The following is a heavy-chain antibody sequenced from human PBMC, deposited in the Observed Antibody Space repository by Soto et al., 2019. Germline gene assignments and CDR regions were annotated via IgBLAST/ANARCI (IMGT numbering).Heavy chain of an antibody. CDR3: ARGGGYSGYLGGY. J-gene: IGHJ4*02. V-gene: IGHV4-34*01. CDR1: GGSFIGYF. D-gene: IGHD5-12*01. CDR2: INHSGST. Sequence: PSETLSLTCAVYGGSFIGYFWSWIRQPPGKGLEWIGEINHSGSTNYNPSLKSRVTISIDTSKNQFSLKLSSVTAADTAVYYCARGGGYSGYLGGYWGQGTLVTVSS.